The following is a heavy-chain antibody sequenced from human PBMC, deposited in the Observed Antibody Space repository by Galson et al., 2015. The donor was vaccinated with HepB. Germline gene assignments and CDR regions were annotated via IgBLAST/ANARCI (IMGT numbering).Heavy chain of an antibody. V-gene: IGHV3-30*04. CDR1: GFTFSSYV. J-gene: IGHJ5*02. D-gene: IGHD2-2*01. CDR3: ASPVSTSEIVIVPAAIGLHNWFDP. Sequence: SLRLSCAASGFTFSSYVMHWVRQAPGKGLEWVAVISYHGSNKYYADSVKGRFTISRDNSKNTLFLQMNSLRVEDTAVYYCASPVSTSEIVIVPAAIGLHNWFDPWGQGTLVTVSS. CDR2: ISYHGSNK.